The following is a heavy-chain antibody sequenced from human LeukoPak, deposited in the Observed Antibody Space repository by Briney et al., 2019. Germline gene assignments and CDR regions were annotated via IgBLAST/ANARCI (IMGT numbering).Heavy chain of an antibody. J-gene: IGHJ4*02. CDR2: ISGSGGST. CDR1: GFTFSSYA. Sequence: GGSLRLSCAASGFTFSSYAMSWVRQAPGKGLEWVSAISGSGGSTYYADSVKGRFTISRDNSKNTLYLQMNSLRAEDTAVYYCARDSPFMIVVVPPGSRRFDYWGQGTLVTVSS. V-gene: IGHV3-23*01. D-gene: IGHD3-22*01. CDR3: ARDSPFMIVVVPPGSRRFDY.